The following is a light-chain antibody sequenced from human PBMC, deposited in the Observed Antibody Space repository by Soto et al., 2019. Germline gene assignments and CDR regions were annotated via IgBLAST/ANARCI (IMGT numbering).Light chain of an antibody. V-gene: IGLV6-57*01. J-gene: IGLJ1*01. CDR2: QDN. Sequence: NFMLTQPHSVSESPGKTVTISCTRSSGSIASNFVQWSQQRPGSSPTTVIYQDNQRPSGVPHRFSGSIDRSSNSASLTISGMRNEDEADSYCQSYDEISHVFGTGTKVTVL. CDR1: SGSIASNF. CDR3: QSYDEISHV.